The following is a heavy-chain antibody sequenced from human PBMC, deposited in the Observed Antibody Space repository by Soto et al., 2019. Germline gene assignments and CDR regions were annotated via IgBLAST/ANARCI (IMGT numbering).Heavy chain of an antibody. D-gene: IGHD1-1*01. Sequence: GGSLRLSCAASGFTFSSYWMSWVRQAPGKGLEWVANIKQDGSEKYYVDSVKGRFTISRDNAKNSLYLQMNSLRAEDTAVYYCARDLLEANQITTPTWFDTRGQGALLTVSA. J-gene: IGHJ5*02. V-gene: IGHV3-7*05. CDR2: IKQDGSEK. CDR1: GFTFSSYW. CDR3: ARDLLEANQITTPTWFDT.